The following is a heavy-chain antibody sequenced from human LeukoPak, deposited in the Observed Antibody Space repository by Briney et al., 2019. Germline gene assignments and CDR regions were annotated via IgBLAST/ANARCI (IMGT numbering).Heavy chain of an antibody. Sequence: GGSLRLSCAASGFTFDDYGMSWVRQAPGKGLEWVSGINWNGGITAYADSVKGRFTISRDNAKNSLYLQMNSLRAEDTAVYYCARLHYDVLTGPFDYWGQGTLVTVSS. V-gene: IGHV3-20*04. CDR3: ARLHYDVLTGPFDY. CDR1: GFTFDDYG. CDR2: INWNGGIT. J-gene: IGHJ4*02. D-gene: IGHD3-9*01.